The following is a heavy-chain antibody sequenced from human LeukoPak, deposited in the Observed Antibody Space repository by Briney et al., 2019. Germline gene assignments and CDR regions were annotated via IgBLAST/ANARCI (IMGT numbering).Heavy chain of an antibody. V-gene: IGHV4-34*01. J-gene: IGHJ3*02. CDR1: GGFFSGYY. CDR2: INHSGST. D-gene: IGHD2-8*02. CDR3: ARYRTGGFDI. Sequence: SETLSLTCAVYGGFFSGYYWSWIRQPPGKGREWIGEINHSGSTNYNPSVTSRVTISVDTSKNQFSLKLSSVTAADTAVYDCARYRTGGFDIWGQGTMVTVSS.